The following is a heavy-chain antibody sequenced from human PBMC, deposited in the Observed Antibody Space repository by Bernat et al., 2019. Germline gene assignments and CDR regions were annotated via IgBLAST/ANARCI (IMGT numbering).Heavy chain of an antibody. V-gene: IGHV3-30-3*01. J-gene: IGHJ6*02. Sequence: QVQLVESGGGVVQPGRSLRLSCAASGFTFSSYAMHWVRQAPGKGLEWVAVISYDGSNKYYADSVKGRFTISRDNSKNTLYLQMNSLRAEDTAVYYCARGEDRGYYGMDVWGQGTTVTVSS. CDR3: ARGEDRGYYGMDV. CDR1: GFTFSSYA. CDR2: ISYDGSNK.